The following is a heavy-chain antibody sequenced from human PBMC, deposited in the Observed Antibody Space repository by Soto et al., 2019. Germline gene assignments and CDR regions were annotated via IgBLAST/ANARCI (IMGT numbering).Heavy chain of an antibody. D-gene: IGHD5-12*01. CDR3: AGFYSGYDVGGYYYYYYYMDV. J-gene: IGHJ6*03. Sequence: PSETLSLTCTVSGGSISSSSYYWGWIRQPPGKGLEWIGSIYYSGSTYYNPSLKSRVTISVDTSKNQFSLKLSSVTAADTAVYYCAGFYSGYDVGGYYYYYYYMDVWGKGTTVTVSS. V-gene: IGHV4-39*01. CDR2: IYYSGST. CDR1: GGSISSSSYY.